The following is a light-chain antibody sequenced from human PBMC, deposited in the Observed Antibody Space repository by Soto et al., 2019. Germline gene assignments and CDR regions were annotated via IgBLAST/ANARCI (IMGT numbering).Light chain of an antibody. Sequence: IQMTQSPSAESASGGDRVTVTCRACQGVGVWLAWYQQKPGKVPELLIYATSSLHSGVPSRFSASGSGGQFTLTISSLQPDDFATYYCQHYHSYSEAFGQGTKVDIK. CDR3: QHYHSYSEA. J-gene: IGKJ1*01. CDR2: ATS. V-gene: IGKV1D-16*01. CDR1: QGVGVW.